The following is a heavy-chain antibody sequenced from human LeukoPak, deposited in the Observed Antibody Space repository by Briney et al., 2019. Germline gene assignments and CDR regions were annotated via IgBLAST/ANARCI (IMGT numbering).Heavy chain of an antibody. D-gene: IGHD2-2*01. CDR3: AKERSNYALPDY. J-gene: IGHJ4*02. Sequence: GESLKISCKTSGYNFTTYWIGWVRQMPGSGLEWMGIINPGDSDTRYSPSFQGQVTISADKSISTAYLQWSSLKASDTAMYYCAKERSNYALPDYWGQGTLVTVSS. CDR1: GYNFTTYW. CDR2: INPGDSDT. V-gene: IGHV5-51*01.